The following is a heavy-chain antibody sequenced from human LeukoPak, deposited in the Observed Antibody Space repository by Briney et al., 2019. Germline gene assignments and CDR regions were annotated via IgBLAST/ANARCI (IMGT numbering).Heavy chain of an antibody. CDR1: GVSISSGDYY. V-gene: IGHV4-30-4*01. CDR3: ASGGGYSYGRPYYFDY. J-gene: IGHJ4*02. Sequence: SETLSLNCTVSGVSISSGDYYWRWIRQPPGRGLEWIAYIYYSGSTYNNPSLKSRITISVNTSKNQFSLKLSSVTAADTAVYYCASGGGYSYGRPYYFDYWGQGTLVTVSS. CDR2: IYYSGST. D-gene: IGHD5-18*01.